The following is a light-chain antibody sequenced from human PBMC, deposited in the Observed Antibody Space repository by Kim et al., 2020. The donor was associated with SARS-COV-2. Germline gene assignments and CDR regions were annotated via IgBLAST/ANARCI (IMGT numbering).Light chain of an antibody. Sequence: GQRVTISCSGSSSNVGNNYVSSFQQLPGTAPKLLIYRDSRRPSGVPERFSGSKSGTSASLPISGLRSEDEADYYCAAWDDSLSAVVFGGGTQLTVL. J-gene: IGLJ3*02. CDR2: RDS. CDR3: AAWDDSLSAVV. V-gene: IGLV1-47*01. CDR1: SSNVGNNY.